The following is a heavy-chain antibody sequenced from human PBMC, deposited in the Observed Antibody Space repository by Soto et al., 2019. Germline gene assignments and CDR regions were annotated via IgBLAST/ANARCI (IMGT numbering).Heavy chain of an antibody. J-gene: IGHJ5*02. V-gene: IGHV3-48*02. CDR2: ISSSSSTI. D-gene: IGHD2-15*01. CDR3: ARKSYRCSGGSCFDWFDT. Sequence: PGGSLRFSCAASGFTFSSYSMNWVRQAPGKGLEWVSYISSSSSTIYYADSMKGRFTISRDNAKNSLYMKMNSLRDEDTAVYYFARKSYRCSGGSCFDWFDTWGQGTLVTVSS. CDR1: GFTFSSYS.